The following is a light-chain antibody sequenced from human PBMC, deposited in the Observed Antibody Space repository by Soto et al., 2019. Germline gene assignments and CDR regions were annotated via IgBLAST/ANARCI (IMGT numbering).Light chain of an antibody. V-gene: IGKV1D-16*01. Sequence: IQMTQSPSSLSASIGDRVTITCRASQGIGVRLAWFQQKPGKAPQYLIQSASILQSGVPSRFSGSGSGTEFTLTISSLQPDDFATYYCQQYNSYSPTFGQGTKVDIK. J-gene: IGKJ1*01. CDR3: QQYNSYSPT. CDR1: QGIGVR. CDR2: SAS.